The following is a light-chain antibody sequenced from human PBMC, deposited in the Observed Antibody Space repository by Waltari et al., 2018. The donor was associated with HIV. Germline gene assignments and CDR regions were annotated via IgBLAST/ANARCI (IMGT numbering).Light chain of an antibody. J-gene: IGLJ1*01. V-gene: IGLV2-14*03. Sequence: QSALTQPASVSGSPGQSIPISCTGTSSDVGGYNYVSWYQQPPGKAPKLMIYDVSKRPSGVSNLCAGSKSGSTASLTISGLQAGAEADYYCSSYPSGSTLGVFGTWTKVTVL. CDR3: SSYPSGSTLGV. CDR1: SSDVGGYNY. CDR2: DVS.